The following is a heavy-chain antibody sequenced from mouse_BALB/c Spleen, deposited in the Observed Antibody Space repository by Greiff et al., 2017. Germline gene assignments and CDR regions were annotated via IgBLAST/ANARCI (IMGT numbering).Heavy chain of an antibody. CDR2: ILPGSGST. Sequence: QVQLQQSGAELMKPGASVKISCKATGYTFSSYWIEWVKQRPGHGLEWIGEILPGSGSTNYNEKFKGKATFTADTSSNTAYMQLSSLTSEDSAVYYCARSTMITTDRVRFAYWGQGTLVTVSA. CDR1: GYTFSSYW. J-gene: IGHJ3*01. V-gene: IGHV1-9*01. D-gene: IGHD2-4*01. CDR3: ARSTMITTDRVRFAY.